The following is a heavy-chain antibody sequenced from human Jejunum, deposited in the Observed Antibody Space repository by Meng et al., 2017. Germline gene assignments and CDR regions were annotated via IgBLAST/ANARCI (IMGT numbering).Heavy chain of an antibody. J-gene: IGHJ4*02. Sequence: QVQLQESGPGLVKPSQTLSLTCTVSGGSLSSSGYYWSWIRPFPGKGLEWIGFIFYTGTTYYNPSLKSRVSISVDTSKNQFYLEMSSVTAADTAVYYCARDIMGIRDGSVEDYWGQGTLVTVSS. D-gene: IGHD5-24*01. CDR1: GGSLSSSGYY. V-gene: IGHV4-31*03. CDR2: IFYTGTT. CDR3: ARDIMGIRDGSVEDY.